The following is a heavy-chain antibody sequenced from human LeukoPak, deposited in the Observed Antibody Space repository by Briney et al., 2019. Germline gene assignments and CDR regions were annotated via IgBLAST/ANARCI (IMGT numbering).Heavy chain of an antibody. D-gene: IGHD1-26*01. CDR1: GFTFSNAW. CDR2: IYSGGST. CDR3: ARDGGGSYSTH. V-gene: IGHV3-53*04. J-gene: IGHJ4*02. Sequence: GGSLRLSCAASGFTFSNAWMSWVRQAPGKGLEGVSVIYSGGSTYYADSVKGRFTISRHNSKNTLYLQMNSLRAEDTAVYYCARDGGGSYSTHWGQGTLVTVSS.